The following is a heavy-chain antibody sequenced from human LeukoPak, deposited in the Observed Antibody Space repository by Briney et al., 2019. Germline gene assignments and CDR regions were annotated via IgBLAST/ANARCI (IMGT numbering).Heavy chain of an antibody. Sequence: GSLRLSCAASGFTFSSYAMHWVRQAPGKGLEWVAVISYDGSNKYYADSVKGRFTISRDNSKNTLYLQMNSLRAEDTAVYYCARGLIVVVGNWFDPWGQGTLVTVSS. CDR3: ARGLIVVVGNWFDP. CDR2: ISYDGSNK. CDR1: GFTFSSYA. D-gene: IGHD3-22*01. J-gene: IGHJ5*02. V-gene: IGHV3-30-3*01.